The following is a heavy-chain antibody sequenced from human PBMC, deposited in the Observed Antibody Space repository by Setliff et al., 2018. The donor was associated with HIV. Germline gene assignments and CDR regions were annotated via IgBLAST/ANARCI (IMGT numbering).Heavy chain of an antibody. CDR2: INWNGAAT. Sequence: GSLRLSCTASGFTFDDYGMAWVRQAPGKGLKWVSGINWNGAATGYADSVKGRFTISRDNTKNSLYLQMNRLRAEDTALYYCASLFSKEVAGDDYWGQGTLVTVSS. CDR3: ASLFSKEVAGDDY. CDR1: GFTFDDYG. V-gene: IGHV3-20*04. D-gene: IGHD6-19*01. J-gene: IGHJ4*02.